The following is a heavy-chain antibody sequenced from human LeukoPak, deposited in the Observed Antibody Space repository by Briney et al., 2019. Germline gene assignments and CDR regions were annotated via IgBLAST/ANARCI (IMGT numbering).Heavy chain of an antibody. CDR3: ARRRTRPEACDI. V-gene: IGHV4-59*12. CDR1: GGSLCTYY. CDR2: IYYSGAT. Sequence: KPSETLSLICTVSGGSLCTYYWTCMRQSPGKGLEGIGYIYYSGATKYNPSLGSRVTTSLDMSKNQVSLSLSSVTAADTAIYYCARRRTRPEACDIWGQGTMVTVSS. J-gene: IGHJ3*02. D-gene: IGHD6-6*01.